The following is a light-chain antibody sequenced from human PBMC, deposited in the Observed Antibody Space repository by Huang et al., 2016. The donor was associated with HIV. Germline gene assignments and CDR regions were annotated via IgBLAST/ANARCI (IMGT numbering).Light chain of an antibody. V-gene: IGKV3-11*01. CDR3: QQRSGWPPT. Sequence: DIVLTQSPGTLSLSPGPRATLSCRASQSVGTYLTWYQHKPGPAPKLLMHEASNRAAGIPPRFSGSGSGTDFTLTINDLQSEDAVVYYCQQRSGWPPTFGGGTKV. CDR1: QSVGTY. J-gene: IGKJ4*01. CDR2: EAS.